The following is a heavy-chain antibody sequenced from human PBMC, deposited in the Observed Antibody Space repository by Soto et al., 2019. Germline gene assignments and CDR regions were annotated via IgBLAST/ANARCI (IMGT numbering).Heavy chain of an antibody. J-gene: IGHJ3*02. V-gene: IGHV4-39*01. CDR1: GGSVDSNRYY. CDR2: IFYSGST. CDR3: VRLERSKDAFDI. Sequence: SETLSLTCTVSGGSVDSNRYYWAWIRQPPGKGLEWIGSIFYSGSTYYNPSLKSRVTISVDTSKNQFSLKLSSVTAADTAVYYCVRLERSKDAFDIWGQGTMVTVSS.